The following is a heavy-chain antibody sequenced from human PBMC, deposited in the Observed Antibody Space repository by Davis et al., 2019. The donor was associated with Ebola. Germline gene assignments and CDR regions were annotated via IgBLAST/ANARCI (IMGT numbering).Heavy chain of an antibody. CDR2: ISSSSSYT. V-gene: IGHV3-21*05. J-gene: IGHJ6*02. CDR3: ARDSLWYYGMDV. Sequence: GGSLRLSCAASGFTFSSYEMNWVRQAPGKGLEWVSYISSSSSYTNYADSVKGRFTISRDNAKNSLYLQMNSLRAEDTAVYYCARDSLWYYGMDVWGQGTTATVSS. CDR1: GFTFSSYE.